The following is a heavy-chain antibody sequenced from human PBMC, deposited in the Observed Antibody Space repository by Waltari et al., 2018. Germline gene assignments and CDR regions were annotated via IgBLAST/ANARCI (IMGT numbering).Heavy chain of an antibody. D-gene: IGHD3-22*01. CDR2: VYPEDGET. J-gene: IGHJ3*02. CDR3: ARDRDYYDSSAPGAFDI. CDR1: GYTFTDYY. Sequence: EVQLVQSGAEVKKPGATVTISCKVSGYTFTDYYMHWVQQAPGKGLEWMGLVYPEDGETIYAEKCQGRVTITADTSTDTGYRELSSLRSEETAVYYCARDRDYYDSSAPGAFDIWGQGTMVTVSS. V-gene: IGHV1-69-2*01.